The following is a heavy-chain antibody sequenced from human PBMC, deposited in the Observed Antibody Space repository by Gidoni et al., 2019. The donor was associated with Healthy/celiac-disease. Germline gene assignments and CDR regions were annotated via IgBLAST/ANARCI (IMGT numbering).Heavy chain of an antibody. CDR3: AKSPRLDYFDF. CDR2: ISGSGCST. CDR1: GRTFSSDA. Sequence: EVQLLESGGGLVQPGGDRRLSCAASGRTFSSDAMSWVLQATGKGLEWVSSISGSGCSTYYADSVTVRFTTSRDSSKNTLYLQMNSLRAEDTAVYYCAKSPRLDYFDFWGQGTLVTVSS. V-gene: IGHV3-23*01. J-gene: IGHJ4*02.